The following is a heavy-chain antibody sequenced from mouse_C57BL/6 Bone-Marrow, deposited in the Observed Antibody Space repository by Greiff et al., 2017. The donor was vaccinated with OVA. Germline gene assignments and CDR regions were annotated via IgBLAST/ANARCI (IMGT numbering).Heavy chain of an antibody. V-gene: IGHV5-2*03. J-gene: IGHJ1*03. D-gene: IGHD1-1*01. CDR2: INSDGGST. Sequence: EVMLVESGGGLVQPGESLKLSCESNEYEFPSHDMSWVRKTPEKRLELVAAINSDGGSTYYPDTMERRFIISRDNTKKTLYLQMSSLRSEDTALYYCARQNYGSSYRYWYFDVWGTGTTVTVSS. CDR1: EYEFPSHD. CDR3: ARQNYGSSYRYWYFDV.